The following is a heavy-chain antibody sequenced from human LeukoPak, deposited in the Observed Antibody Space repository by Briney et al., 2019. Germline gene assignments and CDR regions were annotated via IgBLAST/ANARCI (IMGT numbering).Heavy chain of an antibody. CDR1: GGSISSYY. V-gene: IGHV4-4*07. CDR3: ARETYYYDSSGYYYYFDY. J-gene: IGHJ4*02. Sequence: SETLSLTCTASGGSISSYYWSWIRQPAGKGLEWIGRIYTSGSTNYNPSLKSRVTMSVDTSKNQFSLKLSSVTAADTAVYYCARETYYYDSSGYYYYFDYWGQGTLVTVSS. CDR2: IYTSGST. D-gene: IGHD3-22*01.